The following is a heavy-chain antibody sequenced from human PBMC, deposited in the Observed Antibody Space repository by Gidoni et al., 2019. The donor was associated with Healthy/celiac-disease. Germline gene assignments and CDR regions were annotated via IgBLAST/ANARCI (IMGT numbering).Heavy chain of an antibody. D-gene: IGHD4-17*01. CDR3: ARNYGGNSFYY. CDR2: IYYSGST. CDR1: GGSISSYY. V-gene: IGHV4-59*01. Sequence: QVQLQESGPGLVKPSETLSLTCTVSGGSISSYYWSWIRQPPGKGLEWIGYIYYSGSTNYNPSLKSRVTISVDTSKNQFSLKLSSVTAADTAVYYCARNYGGNSFYYWGQGTLVTVSS. J-gene: IGHJ4*02.